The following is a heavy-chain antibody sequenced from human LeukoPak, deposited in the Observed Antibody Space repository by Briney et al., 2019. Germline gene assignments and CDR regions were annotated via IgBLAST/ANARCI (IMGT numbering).Heavy chain of an antibody. CDR1: GFTFSNSW. CDR2: IKCDGSEK. V-gene: IGHV3-52*01. D-gene: IGHD2-2*01. CDR3: VRGVGSSTSCYVRAFDI. J-gene: IGHJ3*02. Sequence: GGSLRLSCAASGFTFSNSWMHWVCQAPEKGLEWVAGIKCDGSEKCYVDSVKGRLTISRDNAKNSLYLQVNSPRAEDMTVYYCVRGVGSSTSCYVRAFDIWGQGTMVTVSS.